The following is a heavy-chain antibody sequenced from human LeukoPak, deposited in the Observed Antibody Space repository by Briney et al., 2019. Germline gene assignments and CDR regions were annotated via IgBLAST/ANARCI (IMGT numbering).Heavy chain of an antibody. Sequence: SETLSLTCTVSGGSISSYYWSWIRQPPGKGLEWIGYIYYSGSTNYNPSLKSRVTISVDTSKNQFSLKLSSVTAADTAVYYCARGVSDRTYYYYYGMDVWGQGTTVTVSS. J-gene: IGHJ6*02. CDR1: GGSISSYY. CDR3: ARGVSDRTYYYYYGMDV. D-gene: IGHD1-14*01. CDR2: IYYSGST. V-gene: IGHV4-59*01.